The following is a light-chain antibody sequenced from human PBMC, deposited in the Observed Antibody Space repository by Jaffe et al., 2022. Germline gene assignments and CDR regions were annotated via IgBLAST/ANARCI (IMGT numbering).Light chain of an antibody. J-gene: IGKJ2*01. CDR3: QQFALSPHA. CDR1: QSLSSGS. Sequence: IVLTQSPGTLSLSPGERATLSCRASQSLSSGSLAWYQQKPGQAPRLLIYGASSRATGIADRFSGSGSGTDFTLTISRLEPEDVAVYYCQQFALSPHAFGQGTKLEIK. CDR2: GAS. V-gene: IGKV3-20*01.